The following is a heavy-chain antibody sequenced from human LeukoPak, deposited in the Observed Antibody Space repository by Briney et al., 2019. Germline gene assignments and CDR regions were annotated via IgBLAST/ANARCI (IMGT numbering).Heavy chain of an antibody. CDR1: GFTFSTYA. Sequence: GGSLRLSCAASGFTFSTYAMNWVRQAPGKGLEWVSIISGSGGNTFYADAVKGRFTISRDNSINTLYLQMNNLRDEDTAVYYCARWYCTTTNCYYDYWGQGTLVTVSS. J-gene: IGHJ4*02. D-gene: IGHD2-2*01. CDR2: ISGSGGNT. V-gene: IGHV3-23*01. CDR3: ARWYCTTTNCYYDY.